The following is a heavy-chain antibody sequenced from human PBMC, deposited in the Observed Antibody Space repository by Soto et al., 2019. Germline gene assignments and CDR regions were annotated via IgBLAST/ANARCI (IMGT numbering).Heavy chain of an antibody. J-gene: IGHJ6*02. CDR3: AKDLLGPGRAYGMDV. V-gene: IGHV3-30*18. D-gene: IGHD7-27*01. CDR1: GFTFSSYG. CDR2: ISYDGSNK. Sequence: QVQLVESGGRVVQPGRSLRLSCAASGFTFSSYGMDWVRQAPGKRLEWVAVISYDGSNKYYADSVKGRFTISRDNSKNTLYLQMNSLRAEDTAVYYCAKDLLGPGRAYGMDVWGQGTTVTVSS.